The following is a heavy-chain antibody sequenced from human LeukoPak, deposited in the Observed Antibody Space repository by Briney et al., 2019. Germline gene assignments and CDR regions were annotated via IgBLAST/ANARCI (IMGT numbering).Heavy chain of an antibody. D-gene: IGHD2/OR15-2a*01. CDR3: ARDSSTWWFDS. CDR1: GDSISSSY. V-gene: IGHV4-59*01. J-gene: IGHJ5*01. Sequence: SETLSLTCTVSGDSISSSYWSWIRRPPGKPLEWVGYIYYRGSTDYNPSLKSRVTISVDTSKNQFSLNLSSVTAADTAVYYCARDSSTWWFDSWGQGTLVTVSS. CDR2: IYYRGST.